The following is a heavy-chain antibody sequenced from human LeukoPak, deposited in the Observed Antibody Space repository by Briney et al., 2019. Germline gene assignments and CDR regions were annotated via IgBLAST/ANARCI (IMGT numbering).Heavy chain of an antibody. CDR1: GFTVSNNY. Sequence: TGGPLRLSCVVSGFTVSNNYMSWVRQAPRKGLEWVSLIYSGGSTYYADSVKGRFTISRDNSKNALYLQMNSLRVEDTAVYYCAIDPNWGTHSWGQGVLVTVSS. D-gene: IGHD7-27*01. CDR3: AIDPNWGTHS. V-gene: IGHV3-53*01. J-gene: IGHJ4*02. CDR2: IYSGGST.